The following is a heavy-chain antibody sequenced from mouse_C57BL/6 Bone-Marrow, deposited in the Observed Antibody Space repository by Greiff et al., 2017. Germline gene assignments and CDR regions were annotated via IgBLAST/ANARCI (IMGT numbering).Heavy chain of an antibody. J-gene: IGHJ2*01. Sequence: VQLQQSGAELARPGASVKLSCKASGYTFTSYGISWVKQRTEQGLEWIGRIDPEDGETKYAPKFQDKATITADTSSNTAYLQLSSLTSEDTAVYYCTRSLIYYGTNYWGQGTTLTVSS. D-gene: IGHD1-1*01. CDR3: TRSLIYYGTNY. CDR2: IDPEDGET. V-gene: IGHV14-2*01. CDR1: GYTFTSYG.